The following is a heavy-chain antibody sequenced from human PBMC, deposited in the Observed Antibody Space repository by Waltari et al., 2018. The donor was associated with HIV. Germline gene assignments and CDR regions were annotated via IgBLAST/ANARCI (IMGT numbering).Heavy chain of an antibody. Sequence: QLQLQESGPGLVKPSETLSLTCTVPGGSITDHFWSWIRQPPGKGLEWLGQIYYSGSTNYNPSLRSRVTISIDTSKSQFSLTLRSVTVADTAVYYCARDLGVLGSYPYHYKGMDVWGQGTTVTVSS. D-gene: IGHD3-10*01. V-gene: IGHV4-59*11. CDR2: IYYSGST. CDR3: ARDLGVLGSYPYHYKGMDV. CDR1: GGSITDHF. J-gene: IGHJ6*02.